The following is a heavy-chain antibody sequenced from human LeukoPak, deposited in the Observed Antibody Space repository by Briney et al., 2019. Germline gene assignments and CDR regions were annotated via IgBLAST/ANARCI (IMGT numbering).Heavy chain of an antibody. D-gene: IGHD6-13*01. J-gene: IGHJ4*02. CDR2: TYYRSQWYN. Sequence: SQTLSLTCAVSGDDFSTNKATWNWSRQSPARGGEWLGTTYYRSQWYNAYAVSVKSRITLTPATSTNQFSLHLNSVTPDDTAVYYCVRLVGNSWLDYWGQGTLVTVSS. CDR3: VRLVGNSWLDY. CDR1: GDDFSTNKAT. V-gene: IGHV6-1*01.